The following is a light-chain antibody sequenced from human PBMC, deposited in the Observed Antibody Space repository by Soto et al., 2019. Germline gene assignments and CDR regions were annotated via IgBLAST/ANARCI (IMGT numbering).Light chain of an antibody. CDR1: QSVSSSY. V-gene: IGKV3-20*01. CDR3: QHYGTSPLT. Sequence: EIVLTQSPGTLSLSPGERATLSCRASQSVSSSYLAWYQQKPGQAPRLLIYGASSRATGIPDRFSGSGSGTDFTLTISRLDPEDFALYYCQHYGTSPLTFGQGTKVEIK. J-gene: IGKJ1*01. CDR2: GAS.